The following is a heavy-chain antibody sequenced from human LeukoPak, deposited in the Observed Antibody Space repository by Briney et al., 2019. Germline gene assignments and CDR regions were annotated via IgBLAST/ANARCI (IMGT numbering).Heavy chain of an antibody. D-gene: IGHD4-11*01. CDR3: ARGRATVPNGMDV. V-gene: IGHV3-74*01. CDR2: ITRDATTT. CDR1: GFTFSSYR. J-gene: IGHJ6*04. Sequence: PGGSLRLSCAASGFTFSSYRMHWVRQEPGKGLVWVSRITRDATTTTYADSVKGRFTISRENAKNTLYLQMNSLRAEDTAVYYCARGRATVPNGMDVWGKGTTVTVSS.